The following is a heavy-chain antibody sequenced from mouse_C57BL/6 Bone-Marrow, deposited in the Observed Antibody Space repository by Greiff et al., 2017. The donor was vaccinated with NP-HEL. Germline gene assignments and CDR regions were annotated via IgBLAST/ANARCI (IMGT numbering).Heavy chain of an antibody. CDR2: IDPSDSYT. J-gene: IGHJ4*01. D-gene: IGHD1-1*01. V-gene: IGHV1-59*01. Sequence: LQQPGAELVRPGTSVKLSCKASGYTFTSYWMHWVKQRPGQGLEWIGVIDPSDSYTNYNQKFKGKATLTVDTSSSTAYMQLSSLTSEDSAVYYCAREDYGSSPYDYYAMDYWGQGTSVTVSS. CDR1: GYTFTSYW. CDR3: AREDYGSSPYDYYAMDY.